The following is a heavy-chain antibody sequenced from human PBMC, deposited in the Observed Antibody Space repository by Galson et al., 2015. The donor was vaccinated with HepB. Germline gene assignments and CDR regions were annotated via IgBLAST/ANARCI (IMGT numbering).Heavy chain of an antibody. CDR1: GFIFSSYW. CDR2: IKQDGSEK. J-gene: IGHJ4*02. V-gene: IGHV3-7*03. CDR3: ASGYCSSTSCYGAPDH. D-gene: IGHD2-2*03. Sequence: SLRLSCAASGFIFSSYWMSWVRQAPGKGLEWVADIKQDGSEKYYVDSVKGRFTISRDNARDSLYLQMNSLRAEGTAVYYCASGYCSSTSCYGAPDHWGQGTLVSVSS.